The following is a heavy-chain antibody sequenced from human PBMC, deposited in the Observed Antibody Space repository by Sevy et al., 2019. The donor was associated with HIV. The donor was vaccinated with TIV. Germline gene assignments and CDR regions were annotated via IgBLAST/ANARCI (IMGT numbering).Heavy chain of an antibody. CDR3: AKVSGRDVGLLSSSWGNYGMDV. Sequence: GGSLRLSCAASGFTFSSYGMHWVRQAPGKGLEWVAVISYDGSNKYYADSVKGRFTISRDNSKNTLYLQMNSLRAEVTAVYYCAKVSGRDVGLLSSSWGNYGMDVWGQGTTVTVSS. CDR1: GFTFSSYG. J-gene: IGHJ6*02. CDR2: ISYDGSNK. D-gene: IGHD6-6*01. V-gene: IGHV3-30*18.